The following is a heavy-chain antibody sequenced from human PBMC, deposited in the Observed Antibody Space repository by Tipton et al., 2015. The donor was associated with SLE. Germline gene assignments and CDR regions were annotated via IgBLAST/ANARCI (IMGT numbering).Heavy chain of an antibody. D-gene: IGHD1-26*01. CDR2: VYYSGGT. Sequence: TLSLTCSVSGGSISDGAYYWSWIRQHPGKGLEWIGYVYYSGGTNYNPPLKSRVTMSVDMSKNEFSLNLNSLTAADTAVYYCARDIEGGGSRYFYGMDVWGQGTAVTVSS. V-gene: IGHV4-61*08. J-gene: IGHJ6*02. CDR1: GGSISDGAYY. CDR3: ARDIEGGGSRYFYGMDV.